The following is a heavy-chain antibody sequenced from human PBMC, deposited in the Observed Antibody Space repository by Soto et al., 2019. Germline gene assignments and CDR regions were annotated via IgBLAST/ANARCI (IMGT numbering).Heavy chain of an antibody. J-gene: IGHJ6*02. Sequence: EVQLVESGGDLVQPGRSLRLSCAVSGFTFHEHGMHWVRQAPGKGLEWVSGIIWNSGGAGYADSVRGRFTISRDNAKKSLYLQMNSVRVEDAALYVCTRDFSPGGAEVWGRGTTVSACS. CDR3: TRDFSPGGAEV. V-gene: IGHV3-9*01. CDR2: IIWNSGGA. D-gene: IGHD3-10*01. CDR1: GFTFHEHG.